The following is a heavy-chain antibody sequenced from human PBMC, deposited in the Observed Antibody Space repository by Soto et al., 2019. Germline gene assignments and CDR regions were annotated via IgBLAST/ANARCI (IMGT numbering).Heavy chain of an antibody. J-gene: IGHJ6*02. V-gene: IGHV1-18*01. CDR1: GYTFSTYG. D-gene: IGHD2-15*01. CDR3: ARAGPAPYYYYGMDV. Sequence: ASVKVSCKASGYTFSTYGMSWLRQAPGQGLEWMGWISTYNGDTNDAPKFQDRVTMTSDTSTSTVYMELRSLRSDDTAVYYCARAGPAPYYYYGMDVWGQGTRVTVSS. CDR2: ISTYNGDT.